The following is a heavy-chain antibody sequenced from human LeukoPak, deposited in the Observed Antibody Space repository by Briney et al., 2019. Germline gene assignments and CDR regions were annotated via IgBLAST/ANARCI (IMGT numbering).Heavy chain of an antibody. J-gene: IGHJ4*02. D-gene: IGHD3-10*01. CDR2: IYPGDSNT. CDR1: GYIFTSYW. V-gene: IGHV5-51*01. Sequence: GESLKISCKGSGYIFTSYWIAWLRQLPGKSLEWMGIIYPGDSNTKYSPSFQGQVTISADKSISTAYLQRSSLKASDTAMYYCARGVYYGSGRSYYFDYWGQGTLVTVSS. CDR3: ARGVYYGSGRSYYFDY.